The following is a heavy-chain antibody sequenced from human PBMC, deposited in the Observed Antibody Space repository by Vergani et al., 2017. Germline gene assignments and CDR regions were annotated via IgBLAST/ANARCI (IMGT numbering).Heavy chain of an antibody. CDR2: INHSGST. V-gene: IGHV4-34*01. CDR1: GGSFSGYY. J-gene: IGHJ6*02. D-gene: IGHD4-11*01. CDR3: ARGVATVTTYYYYGMDV. Sequence: QVQLQQWGAGLLKPSETLSLTCAVYGGSFSGYYWSWIRQPPGKGLEWIGEINHSGSTNYNPSLKSRVTISVDTSKNQFSLKLSSVTAEDTAVYYCARGVATVTTYYYYGMDVWGQGTTVTVSS.